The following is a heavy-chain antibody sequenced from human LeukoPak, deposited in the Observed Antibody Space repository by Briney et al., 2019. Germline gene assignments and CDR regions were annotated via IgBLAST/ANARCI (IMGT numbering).Heavy chain of an antibody. V-gene: IGHV4-39*07. CDR2: IYYSGST. CDR1: GGSISSSSYY. CDR3: ARCFNSGYYSPFDN. Sequence: KPSETLSLTCTVSGGSISSSSYYWGWIRQPPGKGLEWIGSIYYSGSTYYNASLKSRVTISVDTSKNQFSLKLTSVTAADTAVYYCARCFNSGYYSPFDNWGQGTLVTVSS. D-gene: IGHD3-22*01. J-gene: IGHJ4*02.